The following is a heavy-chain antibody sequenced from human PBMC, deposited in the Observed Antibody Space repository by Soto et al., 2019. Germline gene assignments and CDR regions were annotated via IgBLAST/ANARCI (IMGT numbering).Heavy chain of an antibody. CDR1: GYTFTSYN. CDR3: ARDTPPTDY. CDR2: ISAYNTNT. J-gene: IGHJ4*02. V-gene: IGHV1-18*01. Sequence: QVQLVQSGAEVKKPGASVKVSCKTSGYTFTSYNISWVRQAPGQGLEWMGWISAYNTNTNYAQKFQGRVTMTTDTLTSTAYRELRSLRSDDTAVYYCARDTPPTDYWGQGTLVTVSS.